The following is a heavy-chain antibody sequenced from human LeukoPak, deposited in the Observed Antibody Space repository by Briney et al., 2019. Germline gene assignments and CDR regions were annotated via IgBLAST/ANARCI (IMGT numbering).Heavy chain of an antibody. CDR2: IYYSGST. Sequence: SETLSLTCTVSGGSISSGGYYWSWIRQHPGKGLEWIGYIYYSGSTYYNPSLKSRVTISVDTSKNQFSLKLSSVTAADTAVYYCTTVGDCSSTSCQSAGFDPWGQGTLVTVSS. D-gene: IGHD2-2*01. CDR3: TTVGDCSSTSCQSAGFDP. V-gene: IGHV4-31*03. J-gene: IGHJ5*02. CDR1: GGSISSGGYY.